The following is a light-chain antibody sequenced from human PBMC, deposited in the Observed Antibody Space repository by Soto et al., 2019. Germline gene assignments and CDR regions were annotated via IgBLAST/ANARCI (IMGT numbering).Light chain of an antibody. V-gene: IGLV2-14*01. J-gene: IGLJ1*01. CDR1: SSDVGAYNF. Sequence: QSVLTQPASVSGSPGQSITISCTGTSSDVGAYNFVSWCQHHPGRAPKLIIYEVTIRPSGVSNRFSGSKSGNTASLTISGLQAEDEADYYCSSYTTSTPYVFGSGTKLTVL. CDR3: SSYTTSTPYV. CDR2: EVT.